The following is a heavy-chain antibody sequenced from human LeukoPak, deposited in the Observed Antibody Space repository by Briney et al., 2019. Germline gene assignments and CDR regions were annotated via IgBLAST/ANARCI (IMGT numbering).Heavy chain of an antibody. CDR2: INHSGST. D-gene: IGHD3-10*01. Sequence: SETLSLTCAVYGGSFSGYYWSWIRQPPGKGLEWIGEINHSGSTNYNPSLKSRVTISVDTSKNQFSLKLSSVTAADTAVYYCARHNYYGLSFDYWGQGTLVTVSS. CDR1: GGSFSGYY. CDR3: ARHNYYGLSFDY. V-gene: IGHV4-34*01. J-gene: IGHJ4*02.